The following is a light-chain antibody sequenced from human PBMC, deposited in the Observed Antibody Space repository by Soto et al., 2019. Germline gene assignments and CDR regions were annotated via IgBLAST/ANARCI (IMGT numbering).Light chain of an antibody. Sequence: QSALTQPASVSGSPGQSITISCTGTSSDVGGYNYVSWYQLHPGKAPKLMISEVTNQPSGVSSRFSGSKSGNTASLTISGLQADDEADYYCSSYTSNSNPYVFGTGTKLTVL. CDR3: SSYTSNSNPYV. CDR1: SSDVGGYNY. CDR2: EVT. J-gene: IGLJ1*01. V-gene: IGLV2-14*01.